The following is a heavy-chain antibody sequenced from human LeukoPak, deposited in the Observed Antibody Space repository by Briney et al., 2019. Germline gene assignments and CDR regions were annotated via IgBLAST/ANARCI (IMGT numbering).Heavy chain of an antibody. CDR3: ARENIVSTRNFDY. V-gene: IGHV4-39*07. CDR1: GGSLNSGSSY. Sequence: SETLSLTCIVSGGSLNSGSSYWGWIRQPPGKGLEWNGSLFYTGDTYYNPSLKSRVTISVDTSKNQCSLKLSSVIAADTAVYYCARENIVSTRNFDYWGQGTLGTVSS. D-gene: IGHD5/OR15-5a*01. CDR2: LFYTGDT. J-gene: IGHJ4*02.